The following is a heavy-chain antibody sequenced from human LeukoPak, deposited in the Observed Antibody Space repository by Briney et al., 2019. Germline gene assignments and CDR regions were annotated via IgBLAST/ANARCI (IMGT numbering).Heavy chain of an antibody. J-gene: IGHJ4*02. V-gene: IGHV1-69*13. CDR3: ARGTYDSSGYYPKPIDY. Sequence: GASVKVSCKASGGTFSSYAISWVRQAPGQGLEWMGGIIPIFGTANYAQKFQGRVTITADESTSTAYMELRSLRSDDTAVYYCARGTYDSSGYYPKPIDYWGQGTLVTVSS. CDR1: GGTFSSYA. D-gene: IGHD3-22*01. CDR2: IIPIFGTA.